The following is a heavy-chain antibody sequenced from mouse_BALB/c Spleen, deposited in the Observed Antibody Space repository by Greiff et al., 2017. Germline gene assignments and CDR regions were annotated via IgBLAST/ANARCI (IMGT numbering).Heavy chain of an antibody. D-gene: IGHD1-1*02. J-gene: IGHJ4*01. V-gene: IGHV10-1*02. CDR2: IRSKSNNYAT. Sequence: EVQLVESGGGLVQPKGSLKLSCAASGFTFNTYAMNWVRQAPGKGLEWVARIRSKSNNYATYYADSVKDRFTISRDDSQSMLYLQMNNLKTEDTAMYYCVRHGKGGTPMDYWGQGTSVTVSS. CDR1: GFTFNTYA. CDR3: VRHGKGGTPMDY.